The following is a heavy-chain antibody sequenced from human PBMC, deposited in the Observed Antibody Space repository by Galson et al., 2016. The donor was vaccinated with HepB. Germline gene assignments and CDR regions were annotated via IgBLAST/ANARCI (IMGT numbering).Heavy chain of an antibody. Sequence: SLRLSCAASGFTFSSHWMSWVRQAPGKGLEWVANIKEDGTEKFHVESVRGGFTVSRDNTHNSLYLEMRSLRVDDTAVYFCARFVEPASSFDLWGQGTLVTCSS. CDR2: IKEDGTEK. J-gene: IGHJ4*02. CDR3: ARFVEPASSFDL. V-gene: IGHV3-7*01. CDR1: GFTFSSHW. D-gene: IGHD6-6*01.